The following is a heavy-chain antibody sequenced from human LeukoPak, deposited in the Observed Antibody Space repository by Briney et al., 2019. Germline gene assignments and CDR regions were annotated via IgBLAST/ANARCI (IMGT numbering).Heavy chain of an antibody. CDR3: ARTYCSSTSCLVDY. CDR2: INTNTGNP. J-gene: IGHJ4*02. CDR1: GYTFTSYA. V-gene: IGHV7-4-1*02. D-gene: IGHD2-2*01. Sequence: GASVTVSCKASGYTFTSYAMNWVGQAPGQGLEWMGWINTNTGNPTHAQGFTGRFVFSLDTSGSTAYLRISSLKAEDTAVYYCARTYCSSTSCLVDYWGQGTLVTVSS.